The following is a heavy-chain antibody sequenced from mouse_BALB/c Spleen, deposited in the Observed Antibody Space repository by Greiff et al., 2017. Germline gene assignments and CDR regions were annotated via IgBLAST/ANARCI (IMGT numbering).Heavy chain of an antibody. CDR3: AREGYRYEGGAMDY. Sequence: QVQLQQSGAELVRPGTSVKVSCKASGYAFTNYLIEWVKQRPGQGLEWIGVINPGSGGTNYNEKFKGKATLTADKSSSTAYMQLSSLTSDDSAVYFCAREGYRYEGGAMDYWGQGTSVTVSS. J-gene: IGHJ4*01. CDR2: INPGSGGT. CDR1: GYAFTNYL. V-gene: IGHV1-54*01. D-gene: IGHD2-14*01.